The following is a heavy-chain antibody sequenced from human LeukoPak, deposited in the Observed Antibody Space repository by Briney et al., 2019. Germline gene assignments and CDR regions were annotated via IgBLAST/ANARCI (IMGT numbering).Heavy chain of an antibody. Sequence: ASVKVSCKASGFTFTAYYMHWMRQAPGQGPEYMGLFNPKSGGTDYAQKFQGRVTMTRDTSISTAYLELSNLRSDDTAMYYCARGIYGGNSPLVDLWDQGTLVTVSS. CDR2: FNPKSGGT. J-gene: IGHJ5*02. CDR1: GFTFTAYY. D-gene: IGHD6-13*01. V-gene: IGHV1-2*02. CDR3: ARGIYGGNSPLVDL.